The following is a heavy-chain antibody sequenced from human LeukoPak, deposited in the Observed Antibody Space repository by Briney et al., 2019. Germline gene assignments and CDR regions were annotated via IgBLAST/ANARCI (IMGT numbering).Heavy chain of an antibody. J-gene: IGHJ4*02. CDR1: GFTFSSHA. CDR3: AKWGDYDILTGYYVPDY. CDR2: INNSGDDT. V-gene: IGHV3-23*01. Sequence: GGSLRLSCAASGFTFSSHAMGWVRQAPGEGLEWVSSINNSGDDTYYTDSVKGRFTISRDNSKNTLYLQVNSLRAEDTAVYYCAKWGDYDILTGYYVPDYWGQGTLVTVSS. D-gene: IGHD3-9*01.